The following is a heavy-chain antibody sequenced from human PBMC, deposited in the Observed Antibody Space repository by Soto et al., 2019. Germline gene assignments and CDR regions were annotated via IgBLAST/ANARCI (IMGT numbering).Heavy chain of an antibody. V-gene: IGHV5-51*01. CDR3: ASGNLQKYNWIRSSYYYGMDV. Sequence: PGESLKISCKGSGYSFTSYWIGWVRQMPGKGLEWMGIIYPGDSDTRYSPSFQGQVTISADKSISTAYLQWSSLKASDTAMYYCASGNLQKYNWIRSSYYYGMDVWGQGTTVTVSS. CDR1: GYSFTSYW. J-gene: IGHJ6*02. D-gene: IGHD1-20*01. CDR2: IYPGDSDT.